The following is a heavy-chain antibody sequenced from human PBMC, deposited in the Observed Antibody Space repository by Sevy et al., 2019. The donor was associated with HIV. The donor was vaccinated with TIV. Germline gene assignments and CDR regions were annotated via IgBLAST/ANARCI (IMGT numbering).Heavy chain of an antibody. J-gene: IGHJ4*02. D-gene: IGHD3-10*01. CDR2: ISPSGNNI. V-gene: IGHV3-48*03. Sequence: GGSLRLSCAASGFPFSSYEMHWVRQAPGKGLEWVSKISPSGNNIKYADSVQGRLTISRDNDKNSLYLEMNSLRAEDTAVYYCARIPYIYGSAYWDQGTLVTVSS. CDR3: ARIPYIYGSAY. CDR1: GFPFSSYE.